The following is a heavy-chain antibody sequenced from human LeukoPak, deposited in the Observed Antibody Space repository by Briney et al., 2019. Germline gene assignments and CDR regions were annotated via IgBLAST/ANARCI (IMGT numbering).Heavy chain of an antibody. CDR3: ARDISGSPR. CDR2: ISYDGSNK. J-gene: IGHJ4*02. D-gene: IGHD1-26*01. CDR1: GFTFSSYA. V-gene: IGHV3-30*04. Sequence: GGSLRLSCAASGFTFSSYAMHWVRQAPGKGLEWVAVISYDGSNKYYADSVKGRFTISRDNSKNTLYLQMNSLRAEDTAVYYCARDISGSPRWGQGTLVTVSS.